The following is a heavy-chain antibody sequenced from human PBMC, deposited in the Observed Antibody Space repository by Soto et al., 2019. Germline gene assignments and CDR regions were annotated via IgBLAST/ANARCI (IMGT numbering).Heavy chain of an antibody. Sequence: QVQLVQSGAEVKKPGSSVKVSCKASGGTFSSYAISWVRQAPGQGLEWMGGIIPIFGTAKYAQKCQGRVTMTADESTNTAYMELSSLRSEDMAVYYCAITYGSASPVGNYYYYYGMDVWGQGTTVTVSS. J-gene: IGHJ6*02. D-gene: IGHD3-10*01. CDR1: GGTFSSYA. CDR3: AITYGSASPVGNYYYYYGMDV. V-gene: IGHV1-69*01. CDR2: IIPIFGTA.